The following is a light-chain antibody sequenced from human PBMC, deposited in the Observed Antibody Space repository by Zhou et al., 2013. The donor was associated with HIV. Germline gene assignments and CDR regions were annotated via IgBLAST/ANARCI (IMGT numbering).Light chain of an antibody. V-gene: IGKV1-8*01. CDR1: QGISKW. CDR3: QQYYSFPPT. J-gene: IGKJ2*01. CDR2: AAS. Sequence: AIRMTQSPSSFSASTGDRVTITCRASQGISKWLAWYQQKPGKAPELLIYAASTLQSGVPSRFSGSGSGTDFTLTISCLQSEDFATYYCQQYYSFPPTFGQGTKLEIK.